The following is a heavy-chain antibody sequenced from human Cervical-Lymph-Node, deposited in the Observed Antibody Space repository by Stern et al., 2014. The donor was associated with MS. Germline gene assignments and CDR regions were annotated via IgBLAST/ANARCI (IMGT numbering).Heavy chain of an antibody. D-gene: IGHD3-3*01. J-gene: IGHJ4*02. V-gene: IGHV2-70*04. CDR3: ARSPPYYEFWNDYYYFDY. Sequence: QVTLRESGPALVKPTQTLTLTCTFSGFSLSTSGMRVSWIRQPPGKALEWLARIDWDDDKFYSTSLKPSLTISKDTSKNQVVLTMTNMDPVDTATYYCARSPPYYEFWNDYYYFDYWGQGTLVAVSS. CDR1: GFSLSTSGMR. CDR2: IDWDDDK.